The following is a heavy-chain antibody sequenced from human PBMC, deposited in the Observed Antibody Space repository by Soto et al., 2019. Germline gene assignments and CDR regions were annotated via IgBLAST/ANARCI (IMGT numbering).Heavy chain of an antibody. J-gene: IGHJ5*02. CDR2: IFFTGNI. V-gene: IGHV4-39*01. Sequence: ETLSLTCTVSGASLSSISYYWGWILQPPGKGLEWVGSIFFTGNIYYNPSLKSRVTISVDTSKNQFSLKLSSVTAADTAVYYCARWVRQLSAYWFDPWGQGTLVTVSS. CDR1: GASLSSISYY. CDR3: ARWVRQLSAYWFDP. D-gene: IGHD6-13*01.